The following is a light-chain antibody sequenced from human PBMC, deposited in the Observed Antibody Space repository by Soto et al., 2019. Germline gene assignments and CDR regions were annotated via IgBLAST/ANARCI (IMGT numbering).Light chain of an antibody. CDR3: AAWDDSLRGWV. Sequence: QSVLTQPASVSGSPGQSITISCTGTSSDIGYYDYVSWYQQLPGTAPKLLIYRDSQRPSGVPDRFSGSKSGTSASLAISGLRSEDEADYYCAAWDDSLRGWVFGGGTKLTVL. CDR2: RDS. V-gene: IGLV1-47*01. CDR1: SSDIGYYDY. J-gene: IGLJ3*02.